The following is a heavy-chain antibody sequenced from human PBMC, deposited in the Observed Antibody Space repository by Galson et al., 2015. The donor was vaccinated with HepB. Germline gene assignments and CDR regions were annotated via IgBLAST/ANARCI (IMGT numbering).Heavy chain of an antibody. CDR1: GFTFRSYG. D-gene: IGHD3-22*01. J-gene: IGHJ4*03. CDR2: ISYDGSHK. CDR3: AKDFSDTSSYSTSFDY. V-gene: IGHV3-30*18. Sequence: SLRLSCAASGFTFRSYGMHWVRQAPGKGLEWVAVISYDGSHKYFGDSVKGRFTISRDNSENTLYLQMNSLRVEDTAVYFCAKDFSDTSSYSTSFDYWGQGTMVTVSS.